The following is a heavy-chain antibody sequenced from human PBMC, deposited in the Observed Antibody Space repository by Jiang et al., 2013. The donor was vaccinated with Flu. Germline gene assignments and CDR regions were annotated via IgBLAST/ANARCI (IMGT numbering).Heavy chain of an antibody. CDR1: GYSFTTYW. D-gene: IGHD5-18*01. Sequence: GAEVKKPGESLKISCKGSGYSFTTYWIGWVRQMPGKGLEWMGIIYPGDSDTRYSPSFQGQVTISADKSISTAYLQWSSLKASDTAMYYCARQEGDFRVAADTAMADYWGQGTLVTVSS. V-gene: IGHV5-51*01. J-gene: IGHJ4*02. CDR2: IYPGDSDT. CDR3: ARQEGDFRVAADTAMADY.